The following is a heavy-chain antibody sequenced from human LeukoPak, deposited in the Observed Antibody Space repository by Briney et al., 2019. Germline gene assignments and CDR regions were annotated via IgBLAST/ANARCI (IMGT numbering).Heavy chain of an antibody. CDR1: GFSISSGDY. Sequence: KPSETLSLTCAVSGFSISSGDYWGWIRQPPGEGLEWIGTIYHTGTTYYNSSLKSRVTIPVDTSSNQFSLRLSSVTAADTAVYYCARLGCGSTSCYKIWFDPWGQGTLVTVSS. D-gene: IGHD2-2*02. CDR2: IYHTGTT. CDR3: ARLGCGSTSCYKIWFDP. J-gene: IGHJ5*02. V-gene: IGHV4-38-2*01.